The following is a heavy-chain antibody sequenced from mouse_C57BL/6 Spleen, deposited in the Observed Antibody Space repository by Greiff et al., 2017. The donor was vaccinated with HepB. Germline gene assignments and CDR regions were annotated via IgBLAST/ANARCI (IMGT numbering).Heavy chain of an antibody. CDR3: ARRSRDAMDY. J-gene: IGHJ4*01. Sequence: QVQLQQPGAELVRPGSSVKLSCKASGYTFTSYWMDWVKQRPGQGLEWIGNIYPSDSETHYNQKFKDKATLTVDKSSSTAYMKLSSLTSEDSAVYYCARRSRDAMDYWGQGTSVTVSS. CDR2: IYPSDSET. V-gene: IGHV1-61*01. CDR1: GYTFTSYW.